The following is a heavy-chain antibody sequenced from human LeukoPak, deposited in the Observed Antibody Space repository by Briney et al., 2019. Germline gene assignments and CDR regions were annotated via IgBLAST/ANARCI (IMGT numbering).Heavy chain of an antibody. CDR2: INPTGCST. CDR3: ARDNSVGDNAWWFDP. J-gene: IGHJ5*02. CDR1: GYTFTRYD. V-gene: IGHV1-46*01. D-gene: IGHD1-26*01. Sequence: ASVKVSCKASGYTFTRYDINWVRQPTGQGLEWMGLINPTGCSTGYAQKFQGRVTMTRDMPTSTDYMELSSLRSEDTAIYYCARDNSVGDNAWWFDPWGQGTLVTVSS.